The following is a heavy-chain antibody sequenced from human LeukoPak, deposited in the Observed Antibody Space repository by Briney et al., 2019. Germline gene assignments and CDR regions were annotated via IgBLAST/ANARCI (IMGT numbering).Heavy chain of an antibody. V-gene: IGHV1-18*01. CDR1: GYTFTSYG. Sequence: GASVKVSCKASGYTFTSYGISWVRQAPGQGLEWMGWISAYNGNTNYAQKLQGRVTMTTDTSTSTAYMDLSRLTSDDTAVYYCARDYCSSTSCLFDYWGQGTLVTVSS. CDR2: ISAYNGNT. D-gene: IGHD2-2*01. J-gene: IGHJ4*02. CDR3: ARDYCSSTSCLFDY.